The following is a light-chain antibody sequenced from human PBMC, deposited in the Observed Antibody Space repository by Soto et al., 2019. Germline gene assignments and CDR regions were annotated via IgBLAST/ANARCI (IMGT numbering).Light chain of an antibody. V-gene: IGLV1-44*01. J-gene: IGLJ3*02. CDR1: GSNIGTNT. CDR3: TAWDGSLDGRV. CDR2: RTD. Sequence: QSVLTQPPSASGTPGQRVTISCSGSGSNIGTNTVNWYQQLPGTAPKLLIYRTDQRPAGIPDRFSGSKSGTSSSLDISGLQSDDEAYYYCTAWDGSLDGRVFGGGTKLTVL.